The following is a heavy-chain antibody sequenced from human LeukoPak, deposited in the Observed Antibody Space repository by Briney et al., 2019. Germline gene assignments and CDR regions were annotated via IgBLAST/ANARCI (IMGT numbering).Heavy chain of an antibody. CDR1: GGPFSGYY. Sequence: SETLSLTCAVYGGPFSGYYSSWIRQPPGKGLEWIGEINHSGSTNYNPSLKSRVTISVDTSKNQFSLKLSSVAAADTAVYYCARTPQQLVHAFDIWGQGTMVTVSS. CDR3: ARTPQQLVHAFDI. V-gene: IGHV4-34*01. CDR2: INHSGST. D-gene: IGHD6-13*01. J-gene: IGHJ3*02.